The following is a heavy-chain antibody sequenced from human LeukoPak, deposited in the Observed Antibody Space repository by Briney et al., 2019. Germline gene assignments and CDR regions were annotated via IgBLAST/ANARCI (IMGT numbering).Heavy chain of an antibody. Sequence: GESLRLSCAASGFNSSLYGMHWVRQAPGKGLEGVAFIGFAGTEIRYADSVKGRFTISSDNSNNTLYLQMSGLRGEDTAVYYCAKRGRDSPGYYNFFDYWGQGTLVTVSS. V-gene: IGHV3-30*02. D-gene: IGHD3-22*01. CDR2: IGFAGTEI. CDR1: GFNSSLYG. CDR3: AKRGRDSPGYYNFFDY. J-gene: IGHJ4*02.